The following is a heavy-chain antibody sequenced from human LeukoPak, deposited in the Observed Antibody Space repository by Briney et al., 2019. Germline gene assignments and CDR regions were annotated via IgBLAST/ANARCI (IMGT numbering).Heavy chain of an antibody. J-gene: IGHJ4*02. V-gene: IGHV4-59*02. D-gene: IGHD2-15*01. Sequence: SETLSPTCSVSGGSVRDYYWSWIRQPPGKGLEWIGYVFHSGRTHYNPSLKSRVTMSLDTDKNQFSLKLTSVSAVDTAVYYCARGPIEFICYFDDWGQGKLVTVSS. CDR2: VFHSGRT. CDR3: ARGPIEFICYFDD. CDR1: GGSVRDYY.